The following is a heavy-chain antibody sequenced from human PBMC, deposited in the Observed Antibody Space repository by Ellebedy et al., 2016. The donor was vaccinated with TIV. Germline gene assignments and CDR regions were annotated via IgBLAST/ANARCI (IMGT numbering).Heavy chain of an antibody. D-gene: IGHD2-15*01. CDR1: GFTFNNYA. J-gene: IGHJ4*02. V-gene: IGHV3-23*01. CDR3: AKRDGGY. Sequence: GESLKISCAASGFTFNNYAMSWVRQAPGKGLEWVSTISDSGGSTYYADSVKGRLTISRDNSKNTLYLQMSSLSADDTALYYCAKRDGGYWGQGTLVTVSS. CDR2: ISDSGGST.